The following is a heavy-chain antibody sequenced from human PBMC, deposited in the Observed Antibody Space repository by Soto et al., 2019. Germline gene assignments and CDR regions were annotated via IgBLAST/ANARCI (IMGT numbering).Heavy chain of an antibody. Sequence: QVQLQESGPGLVKPSETLSLTCTVAGGSISSYYWSWIRQPPGKGLEWIGCIYYSGSTNYNPSLKSRVTISLDTAKNQCATKRSSVTAAHTAVYYCASRYAGNFDYWGQGTLVTVSS. J-gene: IGHJ4*02. CDR3: ASRYAGNFDY. D-gene: IGHD2-8*01. V-gene: IGHV4-59*01. CDR1: GGSISSYY. CDR2: IYYSGST.